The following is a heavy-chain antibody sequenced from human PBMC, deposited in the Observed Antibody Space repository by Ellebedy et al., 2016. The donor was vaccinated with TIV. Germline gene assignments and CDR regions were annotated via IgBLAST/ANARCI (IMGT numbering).Heavy chain of an antibody. D-gene: IGHD4-17*01. V-gene: IGHV4-59*01. CDR1: GGSMDDYY. CDR2: IYYSGTT. J-gene: IGHJ4*02. Sequence: SETLSLXXIVSGGSMDDYYWSWLRQPPGKGLEWIAYIYYSGTTNYNPSLKSRLSISLDKSKNQFSLKLSSVTAADTAVYYCARHSRGHYGDPMYSFDYWGQGTLVTVSS. CDR3: ARHSRGHYGDPMYSFDY.